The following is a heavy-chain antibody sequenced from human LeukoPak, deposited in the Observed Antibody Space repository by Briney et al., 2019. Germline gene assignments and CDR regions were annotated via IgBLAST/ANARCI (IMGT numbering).Heavy chain of an antibody. CDR1: GGSISSYY. D-gene: IGHD3-9*01. V-gene: IGHV4-59*01. CDR2: IYYSGST. CDR3: ARGAEYYDILTGYYGMDV. J-gene: IGHJ6*02. Sequence: PSETLSLTCTVSGGSISSYYWSWIRQPPGKGLEWIGYIYYSGSTNYNPSLKSRVTISVDTSKYQFSLKLSSVTAADTAVYYCARGAEYYDILTGYYGMDVWGQGTTVTVSS.